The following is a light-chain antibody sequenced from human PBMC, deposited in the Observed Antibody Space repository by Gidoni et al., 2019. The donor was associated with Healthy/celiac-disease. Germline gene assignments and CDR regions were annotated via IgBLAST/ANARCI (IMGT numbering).Light chain of an antibody. CDR3: QQSYSTPWT. CDR2: AAS. V-gene: IGKV1-39*01. J-gene: IGKJ1*01. Sequence: DIQMNPSPSSLSASVGDRVTITCRASQSISSYLNWYQQKPGKAPKLLIYAASSLPSGVPSRFSGSGSGTDFTRTISSLQPQDFATYYCQQSYSTPWTFGQGTKVEIK. CDR1: QSISSY.